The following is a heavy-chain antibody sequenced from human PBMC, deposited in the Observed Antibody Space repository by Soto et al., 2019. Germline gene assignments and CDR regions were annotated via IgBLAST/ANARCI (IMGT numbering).Heavy chain of an antibody. D-gene: IGHD6-13*01. V-gene: IGHV6-1*01. CDR3: ARGGPIGSYSSSWYVGIVPLDY. Sequence: QVPLQQSGPGLVKPSQTLSLTCAISGDSVSSNSAAWNWIRQSPSRGLEWLGRTYYRSKWYNDYAVSVKSRITINPDTSKNQFSLQLNSVTPEDTAVYYCARGGPIGSYSSSWYVGIVPLDYWGQGTLVTVSS. CDR1: GDSVSSNSAA. CDR2: TYYRSKWYN. J-gene: IGHJ4*02.